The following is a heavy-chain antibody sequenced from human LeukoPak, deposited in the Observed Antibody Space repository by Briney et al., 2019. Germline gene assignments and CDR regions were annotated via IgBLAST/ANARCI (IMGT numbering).Heavy chain of an antibody. CDR2: VDHTGST. D-gene: IGHD4-11*01. V-gene: IGHV4-61*03. Sequence: SETLSLTCTVSGDAISSGYHWGWIRQPPGKGLEWIGYVDHTGSTTFNPPLNGRVSISRDTSKNLFSLRLRSVTAADTAVYFCARGRVSSSTWYSTYYYYFYMDVWSKGTTVTVYS. CDR1: GDAISSGYH. CDR3: ARGRVSSSTWYSTYYYYFYMDV. J-gene: IGHJ6*03.